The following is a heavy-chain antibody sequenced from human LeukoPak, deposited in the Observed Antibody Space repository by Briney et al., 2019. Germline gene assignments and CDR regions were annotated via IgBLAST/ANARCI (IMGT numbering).Heavy chain of an antibody. CDR3: ARVGYCSGGSCYSGEQPWFDP. CDR2: ISSSGSTI. V-gene: IGHV3-11*01. D-gene: IGHD2-15*01. J-gene: IGHJ5*02. Sequence: GGSLRLSCAASGFTFSDYYMSWIRQAPGKGLEWVSYISSSGSTIYYADSVEGRFTISRDNAKNSLYLQMNSLRAEDTAVYYCARVGYCSGGSCYSGEQPWFDPWGQGTLVTVSS. CDR1: GFTFSDYY.